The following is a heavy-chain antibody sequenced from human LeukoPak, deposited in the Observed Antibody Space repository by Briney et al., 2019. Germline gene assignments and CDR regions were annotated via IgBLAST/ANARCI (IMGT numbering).Heavy chain of an antibody. D-gene: IGHD5/OR15-5a*01. CDR1: GFTFSRYA. Sequence: PGGSLRLSCSASGFTFSRYAMHWVRQAPGNGLDFVSAITDNGGNTYYADSVKGRFTISRDNSKNTLYLQMNSLRAEDTAVYYCESYAYAVYGDDCRGQGTLVTVSS. CDR2: ITDNGGNT. J-gene: IGHJ4*02. V-gene: IGHV3-64D*08. CDR3: ESYAYAVYGDDC.